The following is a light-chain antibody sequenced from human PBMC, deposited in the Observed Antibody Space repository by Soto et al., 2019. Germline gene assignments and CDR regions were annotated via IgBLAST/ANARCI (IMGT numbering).Light chain of an antibody. V-gene: IGLV2-14*03. CDR1: SSDVGGYDY. CDR3: SSYTISSSYV. Sequence: QSALTQSASVSGSPGQSITISCTGASSDVGGYDYVSWYQQHPGKAPKLMIYDVTNRPSGVSNRFSGSKSGNMASLTISGLQAEDEADYFCSSYTISSSYVFGTGTQLTVL. CDR2: DVT. J-gene: IGLJ1*01.